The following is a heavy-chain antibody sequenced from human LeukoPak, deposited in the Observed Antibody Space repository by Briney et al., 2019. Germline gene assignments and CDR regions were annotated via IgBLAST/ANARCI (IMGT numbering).Heavy chain of an antibody. D-gene: IGHD3-3*01. J-gene: IGHJ4*02. CDR2: ISSSSSYI. CDR1: GFTFSSYS. V-gene: IGHV3-21*01. CDR3: ARDPQYYDFWSGPGY. Sequence: PGGSLRLSCAASGFTFSSYSVNWVRQAPGKGLEWVSSISSSSSYIYYADSVKGRFTISRDNAKNSLYLQMNSLRAEDTAVYYCARDPQYYDFWSGPGYWGQGTLVTVSS.